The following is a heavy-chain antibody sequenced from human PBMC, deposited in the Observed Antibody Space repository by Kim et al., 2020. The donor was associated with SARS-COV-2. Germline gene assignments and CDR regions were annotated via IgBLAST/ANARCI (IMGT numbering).Heavy chain of an antibody. Sequence: SETLSLTCTVSGGSIGTSYCSWMRQPPGKGLEWIGYINYSGNINYKSSLRGRVTISLDTSKNQFSLKLTSVTTADTAIQYCARGHSTWNPWGQGNVVTVS. V-gene: IGHV4-59*12. CDR1: GGSIGTSY. D-gene: IGHD6-13*01. J-gene: IGHJ5*02. CDR2: INYSGNI. CDR3: ARGHSTWNP.